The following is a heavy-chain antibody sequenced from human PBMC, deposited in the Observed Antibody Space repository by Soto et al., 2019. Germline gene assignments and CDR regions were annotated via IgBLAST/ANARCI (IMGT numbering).Heavy chain of an antibody. Sequence: QVQLQQWGAGLLKPSETLSLTCAVYGGSFSGYYWNWIRQPPGKGLEWIGEINHSGSTNYNPSLKSRVTISVDTSKNQFYLKLSSVTAADTAVYYCARGPLYMVRGVIALSYFDYWGQGTLVTVSS. V-gene: IGHV4-34*01. CDR3: ARGPLYMVRGVIALSYFDY. J-gene: IGHJ4*02. CDR2: INHSGST. CDR1: GGSFSGYY. D-gene: IGHD3-10*01.